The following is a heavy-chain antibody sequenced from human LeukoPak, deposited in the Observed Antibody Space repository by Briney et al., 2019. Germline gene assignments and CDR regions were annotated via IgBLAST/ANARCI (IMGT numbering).Heavy chain of an antibody. Sequence: GGALRLSCAASGFTFNTYAMHWVRQAPGKGLEWVAVISYDGSKTYYADSVKGRFTISRDNSKNTLYLQMNSLRAEDTALYYCARTMYITGSSDFDYWGQGTLVTVSS. V-gene: IGHV3-30-3*01. J-gene: IGHJ4*02. CDR3: ARTMYITGSSDFDY. CDR1: GFTFNTYA. D-gene: IGHD1-26*01. CDR2: ISYDGSKT.